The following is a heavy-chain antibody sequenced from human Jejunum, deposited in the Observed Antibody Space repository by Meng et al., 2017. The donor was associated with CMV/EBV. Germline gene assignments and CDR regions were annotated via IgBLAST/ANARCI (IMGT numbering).Heavy chain of an antibody. CDR1: GYTFTGYY. CDR2: MNPNRGTT. D-gene: IGHD6-19*01. Sequence: VQLVQAGAEVKKPGASGKASCKASGYTFTGYYMHWVRQAPGQGLEWMGWMNPNRGTTGYAQKFQGRVTMTRNISKSTAYMDLSSLRSEDTAVYYCATGVADFEYWGQGTLVTVSS. J-gene: IGHJ4*02. V-gene: IGHV1-8*02. CDR3: ATGVADFEY.